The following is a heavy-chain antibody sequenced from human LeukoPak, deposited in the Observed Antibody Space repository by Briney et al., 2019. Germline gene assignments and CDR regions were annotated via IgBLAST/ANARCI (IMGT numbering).Heavy chain of an antibody. CDR3: AKDKSSGYFHDAFDI. D-gene: IGHD3-22*01. CDR1: GFTFSSYG. CDR2: IRYDGSNK. J-gene: IGHJ3*02. V-gene: IGHV3-30*02. Sequence: GGSLRLSCAASGFTFSSYGMHWVRQAPGKGLEWVAFIRYDGSNKYYADSVKGRFTISRDNSKNTLYLQMNSLRAEDKAVYYCAKDKSSGYFHDAFDIWGHGTMVTVSS.